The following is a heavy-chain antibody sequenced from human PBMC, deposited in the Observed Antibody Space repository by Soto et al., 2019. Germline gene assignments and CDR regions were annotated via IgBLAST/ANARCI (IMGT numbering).Heavy chain of an antibody. J-gene: IGHJ4*02. V-gene: IGHV4-4*02. CDR1: GGSIYTDDW. Sequence: QVRLQESGPGLVEPSGTLSLTCAVPGGSIYTDDWWTWVRQTPGKGLEWIGEVHQFVGTNYNPSLRSRVTISIDQPKIQFSLELTSVTAADTAVYYCSNWGGLSLPRLYWGPGTLVTVSS. CDR3: SNWGGLSLPRLY. D-gene: IGHD3-16*01. CDR2: VHQFVGT.